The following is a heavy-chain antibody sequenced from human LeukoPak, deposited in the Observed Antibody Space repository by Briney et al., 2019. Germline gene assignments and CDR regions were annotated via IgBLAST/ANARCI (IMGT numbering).Heavy chain of an antibody. Sequence: ASVKVSCKASGYTFTGYYMHWVRQAPGQGLEWMGWINPNSGGTNYAQKFQGWVTMTRDTSISTVYMELSSLRSEDTAVYYCAREGDYYDSSGYFIDWGQGTLVTVSS. CDR3: AREGDYYDSSGYFID. J-gene: IGHJ4*02. V-gene: IGHV1-2*04. D-gene: IGHD3-22*01. CDR2: INPNSGGT. CDR1: GYTFTGYY.